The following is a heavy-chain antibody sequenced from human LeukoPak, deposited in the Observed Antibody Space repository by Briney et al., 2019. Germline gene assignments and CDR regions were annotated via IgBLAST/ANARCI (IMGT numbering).Heavy chain of an antibody. V-gene: IGHV4-31*03. CDR1: GGSLSSGGYY. CDR3: ARQGTYSSSLGMDV. Sequence: PSETLSLTCTVSGGSLSSGGYYWSWLRQHPGTGLEWIGYIYYSGSTYYNPSLKSRVTISVDTSKNQFSLKLSSVTAADTAVYYCARQGTYSSSLGMDVWGQGTTVTVSS. D-gene: IGHD6-13*01. J-gene: IGHJ6*02. CDR2: IYYSGST.